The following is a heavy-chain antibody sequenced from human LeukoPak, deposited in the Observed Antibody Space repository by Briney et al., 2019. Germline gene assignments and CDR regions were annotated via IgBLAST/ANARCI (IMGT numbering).Heavy chain of an antibody. CDR3: ARGLSVVTAIYPQGIFDY. CDR1: GGSFSGYY. D-gene: IGHD2-21*02. Sequence: SETLSLTCAVYGGSFSGYYWSWIRQPPGKGLEWIGEINHSGSTNYNPSLKSRVTISVDTSKNQFSLKLSSVIAADTAVYYCARGLSVVTAIYPQGIFDYWGQGTLVTVSS. V-gene: IGHV4-34*01. CDR2: INHSGST. J-gene: IGHJ4*02.